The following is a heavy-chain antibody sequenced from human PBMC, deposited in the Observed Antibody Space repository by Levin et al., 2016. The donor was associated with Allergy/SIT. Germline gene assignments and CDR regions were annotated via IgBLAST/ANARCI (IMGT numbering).Heavy chain of an antibody. CDR1: GGSISSYY. CDR2: FYTSGSP. Sequence: GSLRLSCTVSGGSISSYYWSWIRQPAGKGLEWIGRFYTSGSPNYNPSLKSRVTMSGDTSKNQFSLKLSSVTAADTAVYYCARGHSSGYYYAYWGQGTLVTVSS. CDR3: ARGHSSGYYYAY. J-gene: IGHJ4*02. V-gene: IGHV4-4*07. D-gene: IGHD3-22*01.